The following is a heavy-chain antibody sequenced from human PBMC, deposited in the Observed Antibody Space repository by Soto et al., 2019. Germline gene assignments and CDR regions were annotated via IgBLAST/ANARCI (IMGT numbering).Heavy chain of an antibody. J-gene: IGHJ4*02. CDR3: AKSFSTYSLGKFDY. Sequence: GGSLRLSCAASGFTFRNSGMSWVRQAPGKGLQWVSSISDDAADTYYADSVKGRFTISRDNSKNTLSLQMSSLRVEDTAIYYCAKSFSTYSLGKFDYWGQGALVTVSS. CDR1: GFTFRNSG. CDR2: ISDDAADT. V-gene: IGHV3-23*01. D-gene: IGHD5-18*01.